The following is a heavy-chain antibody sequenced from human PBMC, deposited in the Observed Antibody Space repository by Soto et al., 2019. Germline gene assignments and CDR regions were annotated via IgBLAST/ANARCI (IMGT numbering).Heavy chain of an antibody. CDR2: IYYSGST. CDR3: ARDLGKGYCSSTSCFGLGWFDP. Sequence: PSETLSLTSTVSGASITSGSCYWSWIRQHPGKGLEWIGYIYYSGSTYYNPSLKSRVTISVDTSKNQFSLKLSSVTAADTAVYYCARDLGKGYCSSTSCFGLGWFDPWGQGTLVTVSS. CDR1: GASITSGSCY. D-gene: IGHD2-2*01. V-gene: IGHV4-31*03. J-gene: IGHJ5*02.